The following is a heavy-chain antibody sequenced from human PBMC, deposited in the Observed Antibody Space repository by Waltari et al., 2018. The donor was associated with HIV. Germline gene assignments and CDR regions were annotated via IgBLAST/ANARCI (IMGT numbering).Heavy chain of an antibody. J-gene: IGHJ4*02. V-gene: IGHV1-46*01. CDR2: INPSGGST. CDR3: ASSLLWFGELLY. Sequence: HGQLVQSGAEVKKPGASVKVSCKASGYTFTSYYMHWVRQAPGQGLEWMGIINPSGGSTSYAQKFQGRVTMTRDTSTSTVYMELSSLRSEDTAVYYCASSLLWFGELLYWGQGTLVTVSS. CDR1: GYTFTSYY. D-gene: IGHD3-10*01.